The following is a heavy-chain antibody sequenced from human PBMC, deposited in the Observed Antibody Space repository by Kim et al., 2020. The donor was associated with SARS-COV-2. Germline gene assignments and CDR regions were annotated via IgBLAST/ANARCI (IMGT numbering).Heavy chain of an antibody. D-gene: IGHD2-2*01. V-gene: IGHV3-23*01. J-gene: IGHJ1*01. CDR2: ISGSGGST. CDR1: GFTFSSYA. CDR3: ANVPPGIVRVPAVGVAGKRGYFQH. Sequence: GGSLRLSCAASGFTFSSYAMSWVRQAPGKGLEWVSVISGSGGSTYYADSVKGRFTISRDNSKNTLYLQMNSLRAEDTAVYYCANVPPGIVRVPAVGVAGKRGYFQHWGQGTLVTVSS.